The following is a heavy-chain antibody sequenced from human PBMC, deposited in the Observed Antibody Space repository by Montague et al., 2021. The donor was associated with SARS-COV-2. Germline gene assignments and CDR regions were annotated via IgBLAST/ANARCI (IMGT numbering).Heavy chain of an antibody. J-gene: IGHJ5*02. CDR2: ISSSVHTL. Sequence: SLRLSCAASGFSFSKYSMNWVRLTPGKGLEWLSYISSSVHTLYYXDSXKGRFSISRDNAKNSLFLQMNTLRDEDTALYYCARVEGTMAAAFDRWGQGTLVIVSS. V-gene: IGHV3-48*02. CDR1: GFSFSKYS. D-gene: IGHD6-13*01. CDR3: ARVEGTMAAAFDR.